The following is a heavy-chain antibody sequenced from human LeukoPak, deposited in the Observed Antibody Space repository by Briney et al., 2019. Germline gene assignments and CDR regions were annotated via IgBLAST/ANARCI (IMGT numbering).Heavy chain of an antibody. CDR2: INHSGST. J-gene: IGHJ2*01. D-gene: IGHD2-2*02. CDR3: ARQVGVVPAAIQDWYFDL. V-gene: IGHV4-34*01. Sequence: SETLSLTCTVSGGSISSYYWSWIRQPPGKGLEWIGEINHSGSTNYNPSLKSRVTISVDTSKNQFSLKLSSVTAADTAVYYCARQVGVVPAAIQDWYFDLWGRGTLVTVSS. CDR1: GGSISSYY.